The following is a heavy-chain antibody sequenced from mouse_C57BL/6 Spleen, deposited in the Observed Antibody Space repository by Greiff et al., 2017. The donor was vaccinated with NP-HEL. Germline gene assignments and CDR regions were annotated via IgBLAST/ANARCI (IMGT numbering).Heavy chain of an antibody. CDR1: GFTFSSYG. CDR2: ISSGGSYT. CDR3: AGHEGDYAMDY. Sequence: DVMLVESGGDLVKPGGSLKLSCAASGFTFSSYGMSWVRQTPDKRLEWVATISSGGSYTYYPDSEKGRFTISRDNAKNTLYLQMSSLKSEGTSMYYCAGHEGDYAMDYWGQGTSVTVSS. J-gene: IGHJ4*01. V-gene: IGHV5-6*02.